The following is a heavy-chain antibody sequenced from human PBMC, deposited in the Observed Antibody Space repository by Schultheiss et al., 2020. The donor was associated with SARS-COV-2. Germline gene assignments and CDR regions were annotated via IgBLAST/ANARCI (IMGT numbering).Heavy chain of an antibody. D-gene: IGHD3-10*01. CDR2: IYYSGST. CDR1: GGSISSSSYY. V-gene: IGHV4-39*07. J-gene: IGHJ4*02. CDR3: ARDKVTMVPFDY. Sequence: SQTLSLTCTVSGGSISSSSYYWGWIRQPPGKGLEWIGSIYYSGSTYYNPSLKSRVTISVDTSKNQFSLKLSSVTAADTAVYYCARDKVTMVPFDYWGQGTLVTVSS.